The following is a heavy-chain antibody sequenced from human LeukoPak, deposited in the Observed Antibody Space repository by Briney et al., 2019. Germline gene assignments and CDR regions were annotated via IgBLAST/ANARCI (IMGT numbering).Heavy chain of an antibody. J-gene: IGHJ3*02. D-gene: IGHD2-21*02. CDR2: ISVINNANT. CDR1: GYTFSSYG. CDR3: SREFPFCGADCFCGVFDI. Sequence: GASVKVSCKASGYTFSSYGINWVRQAPGQGLEWMGWISVINNANTRYAQNFQGRLTMTTDTSTTTAYMELRSLRSDDTAVYYCSREFPFCGADCFCGVFDIWGQGTMVTVS. V-gene: IGHV1-18*01.